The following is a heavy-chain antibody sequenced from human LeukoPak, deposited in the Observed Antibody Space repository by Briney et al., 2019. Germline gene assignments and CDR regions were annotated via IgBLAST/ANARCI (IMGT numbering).Heavy chain of an antibody. J-gene: IGHJ4*02. V-gene: IGHV3-23*01. CDR1: GFTFSRYA. CDR2: ISASGGVT. D-gene: IGHD4-17*01. CDR3: AEGGIYGDSSDY. Sequence: SGGSLRVSCAASGFTFSRYAMSWVRLAPGKGLKWVSGISASGGVTYYAEYVKGRFTISRDNSKNTLYLQMSSLSAEDTAVYYCAEGGIYGDSSDYWGQGTLVTVSS.